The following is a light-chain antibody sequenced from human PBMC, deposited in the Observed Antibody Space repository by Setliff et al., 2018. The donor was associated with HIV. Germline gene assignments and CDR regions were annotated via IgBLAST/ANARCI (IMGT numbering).Light chain of an antibody. J-gene: IGLJ1*01. CDR2: EDN. V-gene: IGLV6-57*01. CDR3: YSYVGGGSIRYV. CDR1: SGSIASNY. Sequence: NFMLTQPHSVSESPGKTVTISCTRSSGSIASNYVQWYQQRPGGSPATVIYEDNQRPSGVSNRFSGSKSGNTASLTISGLQAEDEADYYCYSYVGGGSIRYVFGTGTKVTVL.